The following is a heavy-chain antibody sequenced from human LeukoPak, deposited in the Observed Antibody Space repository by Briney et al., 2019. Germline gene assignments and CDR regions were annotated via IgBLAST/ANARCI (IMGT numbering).Heavy chain of an antibody. CDR1: GGSISSYY. V-gene: IGHV4-4*07. J-gene: IGHJ2*01. Sequence: SETLSLTCTVSGGSISSYYWSWIRQPAGKGLEWIGRIYTSGSTNYNPSLKSRVTMSVDTSKNQFSLKLSSVTAADTAVYYCARARIAVAGTRSYWYFDLWGRGTLVTVSS. D-gene: IGHD6-19*01. CDR2: IYTSGST. CDR3: ARARIAVAGTRSYWYFDL.